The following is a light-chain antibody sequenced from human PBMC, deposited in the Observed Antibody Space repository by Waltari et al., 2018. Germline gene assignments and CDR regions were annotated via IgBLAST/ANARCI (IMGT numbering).Light chain of an antibody. V-gene: IGKV3-20*01. CDR3: QKYNNSPYS. CDR2: GAS. Sequence: VFLTQSPATLSLSPGERATLSCRASQSVRTSLAWYQQKPGQPPRPPIYGASSRATGIPDRFSGRGSGTEFSLTISSLGPVDFAVYYCQKYNNSPYSCGQGTKVEIK. CDR1: QSVRTS. J-gene: IGKJ2*03.